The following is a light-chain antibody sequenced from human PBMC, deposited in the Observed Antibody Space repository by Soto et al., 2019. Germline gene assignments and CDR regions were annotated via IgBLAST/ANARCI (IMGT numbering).Light chain of an antibody. CDR3: CSLTTSHTYV. CDR2: HVT. V-gene: IGLV2-14*03. CDR1: SSDIGHYDY. Sequence: QSLLTQPASASGSAGQSITIACAGTSSDIGHYDYVSWYQQHPGKAPKLMIYHVTYRPSGVSNRYSGSKSGNSASLTISGPQADDEADYYCCSLTTSHTYVSGSGTKVTVL. J-gene: IGLJ1*01.